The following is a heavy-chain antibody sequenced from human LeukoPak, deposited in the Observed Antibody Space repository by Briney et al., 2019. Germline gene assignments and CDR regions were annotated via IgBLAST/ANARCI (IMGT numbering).Heavy chain of an antibody. CDR1: GFTFSSYA. D-gene: IGHD3-22*01. J-gene: IGHJ4*02. CDR3: AKRTSGYNPFDY. V-gene: IGHV3-23*01. CDR2: ISASGGST. Sequence: GGSLRLSCAASGFTFSSYAMSWVRQAPGKGLEWVSVISASGGSTSYADPVKGRFTISRDNSENTLYLQMNSLRAEDTAVYYCAKRTSGYNPFDYWGQGTLVTVSS.